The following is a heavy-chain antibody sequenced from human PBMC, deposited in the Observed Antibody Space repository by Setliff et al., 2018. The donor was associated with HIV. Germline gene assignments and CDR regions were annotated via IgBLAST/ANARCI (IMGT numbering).Heavy chain of an antibody. CDR2: INHSRST. CDR1: GGSFRGYY. Sequence: PSETLSLTCAVYGGSFRGYYWSWIRQPPGKGLEWIGEINHSRSTNYNPSLKSRVTMSVDTPKNQFSLKVNSVTAADTAVYYCARDDYLDSSGYEGASYWGRGTLVTVSS. V-gene: IGHV4-34*01. CDR3: ARDDYLDSSGYEGASY. D-gene: IGHD3-22*01. J-gene: IGHJ4*02.